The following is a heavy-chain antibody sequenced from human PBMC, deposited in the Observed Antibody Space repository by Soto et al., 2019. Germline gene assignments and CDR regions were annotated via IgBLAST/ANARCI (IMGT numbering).Heavy chain of an antibody. CDR2: ISYDGSNK. J-gene: IGHJ4*02. V-gene: IGHV3-30*18. CDR3: GKLNDYYVGGGPFDY. Sequence: PGGSLRLSCAASGFTFSSYGMHWVRQAPGKGLEWVAVISYDGSNKYYADSVKGRFTISRDNSKNTLYLQMNSLRAEDTAVFYCGKLNDYYVGGGPFDYWGQGTLVTVSS. D-gene: IGHD3-10*02. CDR1: GFTFSSYG.